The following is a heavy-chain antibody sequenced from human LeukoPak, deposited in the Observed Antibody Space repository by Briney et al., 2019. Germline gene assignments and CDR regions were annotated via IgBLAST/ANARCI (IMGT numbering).Heavy chain of an antibody. CDR3: ARHPTVISSPAWYFDY. Sequence: SETLSLTCTVSGDFITAYYWSWIRQPPGKGLEWIGYIYYSGSTNYNPSLKSRVTISVDTSKNQFSLKLSSVTAADTAVYYCARHPTVISSPAWYFDYWGQGTLVTVSS. D-gene: IGHD2-2*01. CDR2: IYYSGST. V-gene: IGHV4-59*01. J-gene: IGHJ4*02. CDR1: GDFITAYY.